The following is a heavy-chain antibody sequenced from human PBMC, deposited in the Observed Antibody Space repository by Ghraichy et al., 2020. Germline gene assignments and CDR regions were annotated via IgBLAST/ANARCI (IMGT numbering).Heavy chain of an antibody. CDR2: INHSGST. Sequence: SETLSLTCAVYGGSFSGYYWSWIRQPPGKGLEWIGEINHSGSTNYNPSLKSRVTISVDTSKNQFSLKLSSVTAADTAVYYCARLPYDSSGRGAAFDIWGQGTMVTVSS. CDR1: GGSFSGYY. CDR3: ARLPYDSSGRGAAFDI. D-gene: IGHD3-22*01. V-gene: IGHV4-34*01. J-gene: IGHJ3*02.